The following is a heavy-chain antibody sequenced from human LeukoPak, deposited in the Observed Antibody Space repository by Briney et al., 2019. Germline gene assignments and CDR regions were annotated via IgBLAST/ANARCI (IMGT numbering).Heavy chain of an antibody. V-gene: IGHV3-7*03. CDR2: INRDGSGK. CDR3: AKVEYSGNGNLY. CDR1: GLTFINYW. J-gene: IGHJ4*02. Sequence: GGSLRLSCAGSGLTFINYWMTWVRQVPGKGLEWVANINRDGSGKYYLPSVRGRFTISKDDAKDSLYLQMDSLRPEDTAIYYCAKVEYSGNGNLYWGQGTLVTVSS. D-gene: IGHD1-26*01.